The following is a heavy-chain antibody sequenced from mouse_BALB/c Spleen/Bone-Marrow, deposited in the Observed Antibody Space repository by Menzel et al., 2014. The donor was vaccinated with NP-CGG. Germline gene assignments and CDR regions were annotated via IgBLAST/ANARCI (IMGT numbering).Heavy chain of an antibody. V-gene: IGHV14-3*02. CDR1: GFNIKDTY. J-gene: IGHJ4*01. CDR2: IDPANGNT. D-gene: IGHD2-3*01. Sequence: EVKLMESGAELVKPGASVKLSCTASGFNIKDTYMHWVKQRPEQGLEWIGRIDPANGNTKYDPKFQGKATITADTSSNTAYLQLSSLTSEDTAVYYCARWLLNHYAMDYWGQGTSVTVSS. CDR3: ARWLLNHYAMDY.